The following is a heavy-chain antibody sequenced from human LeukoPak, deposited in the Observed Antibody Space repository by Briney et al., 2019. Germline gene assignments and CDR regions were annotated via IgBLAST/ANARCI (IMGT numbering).Heavy chain of an antibody. D-gene: IGHD3-9*01. J-gene: IGHJ3*02. V-gene: IGHV3-7*01. CDR3: ARVRYFDWPYDAFDI. CDR2: IKQDGSEK. CDR1: GFTFTNYW. Sequence: GGSLRLSCAASGFTFTNYWMSWVRQAPGKGLEWVANIKQDGSEKYYVDSVKGRFTISRDNAKNSLYLQKNSLRAEDTAVYYCARVRYFDWPYDAFDIWGQGTMVTVSS.